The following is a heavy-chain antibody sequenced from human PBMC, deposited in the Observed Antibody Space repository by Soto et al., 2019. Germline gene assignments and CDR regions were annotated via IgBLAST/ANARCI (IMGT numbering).Heavy chain of an antibody. CDR2: IYSGDST. CDR3: ARGFRVRNHLCFLDY. V-gene: IGHV3-53*02. D-gene: IGHD2-2*01. J-gene: IGHJ4*02. Sequence: VQLVETGGGLIQPGGSLRLSCAASGFTVSSYYMSWVRQAPGKGLECVSIIYSGDSTYYADSVRGRFTISRDSSKNTLDLQLGSLRVEDTAVYYCARGFRVRNHLCFLDYWGQGTQVTVSS. CDR1: GFTVSSYY.